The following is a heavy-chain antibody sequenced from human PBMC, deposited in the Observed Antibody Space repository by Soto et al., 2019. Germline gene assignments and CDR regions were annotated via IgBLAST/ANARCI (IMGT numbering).Heavy chain of an antibody. D-gene: IGHD1-26*01. Sequence: SETLSLTCAVSGGSISSSNWWSWVRQPPGKGLEWIGEIYHSGSTNYNPSLKSRVTISVDKSKNQFSLKLSSVTAADTAVYYCARDLGGSYYWYFDYWGQGTLVTVSS. V-gene: IGHV4-4*02. CDR3: ARDLGGSYYWYFDY. CDR2: IYHSGST. CDR1: GGSISSSNW. J-gene: IGHJ4*02.